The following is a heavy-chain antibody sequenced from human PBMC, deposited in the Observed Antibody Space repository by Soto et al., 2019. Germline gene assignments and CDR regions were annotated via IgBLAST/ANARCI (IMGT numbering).Heavy chain of an antibody. CDR3: ARDPRNYYGAIAVFDY. V-gene: IGHV1-18*01. Sequence: WSSVKVSCKTSCYTFTYYGISWVRQAPGQGLEWMGWISAYNGNTDYAQNFQGRVTVTTDTSTNTAYLVLSSLKSDDTAVYYCARDPRNYYGAIAVFDYWGQGTPVTVSS. J-gene: IGHJ4*02. CDR2: ISAYNGNT. CDR1: CYTFTYYG. D-gene: IGHD3-10*01.